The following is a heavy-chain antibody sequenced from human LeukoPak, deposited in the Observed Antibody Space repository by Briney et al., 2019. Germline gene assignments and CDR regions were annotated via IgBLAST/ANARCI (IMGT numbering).Heavy chain of an antibody. CDR1: GGSVISTNW. CDR3: ARRPGTAGGNCFDY. J-gene: IGHJ4*02. CDR2: VHLDGRT. D-gene: IGHD1-7*01. Sequence: SGTLSLTCGVSGGSVISTNWWTWVRQPPGKGLEWIGEVHLDGRTNYNPSLESRLTISVDLSENHVSLKLTSVTAADTAVYYCARRPGTAGGNCFDYWGQGTLVTVSS. V-gene: IGHV4-4*02.